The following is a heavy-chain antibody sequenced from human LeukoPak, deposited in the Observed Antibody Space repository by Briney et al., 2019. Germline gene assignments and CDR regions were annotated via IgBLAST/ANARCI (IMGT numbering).Heavy chain of an antibody. CDR1: GASISPYY. Sequence: PSETLSLTCSVSGASISPYYWVWIRQPPGKGLEWIGYVFYNGMTSYNPSLKSRVTISADTSKNQFSLKMNSVTAADTAVYYCASGNYYQDYWGQGTVVTVSP. V-gene: IGHV4-59*08. J-gene: IGHJ4*02. CDR2: VFYNGMT. D-gene: IGHD1-26*01. CDR3: ASGNYYQDY.